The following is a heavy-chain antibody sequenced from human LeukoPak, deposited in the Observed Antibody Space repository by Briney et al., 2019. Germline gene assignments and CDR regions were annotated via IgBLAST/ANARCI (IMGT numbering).Heavy chain of an antibody. Sequence: PGRSLRLSCAASGFFFSNFGMHWVRQAPGKGLEWVAVIWYDGSNKYYADFVKGRFSISRDNSKNTLYLQMDSLRAEDTAVYYCARYIGAAAGHFDCWGQGTLVTVSS. J-gene: IGHJ4*02. CDR1: GFFFSNFG. V-gene: IGHV3-33*08. D-gene: IGHD6-13*01. CDR3: ARYIGAAAGHFDC. CDR2: IWYDGSNK.